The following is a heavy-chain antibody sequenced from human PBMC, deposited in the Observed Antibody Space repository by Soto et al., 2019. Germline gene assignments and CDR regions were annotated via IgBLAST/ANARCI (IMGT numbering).Heavy chain of an antibody. CDR1: GDSISDVNYY. Sequence: QVQLQASGPRLVKPSQTLSLTCTVSGDSISDVNYYWSWIRQSPDKGLEWIGHISDGGGTYSNPSLKSRVTVAIDTSKHQFSLQLSSTSAADTAVYYCTRGRSRDNVDYWGQGTLVTVSS. D-gene: IGHD1-1*01. J-gene: IGHJ4*02. CDR2: ISDGGGT. V-gene: IGHV4-30-4*01. CDR3: TRGRSRDNVDY.